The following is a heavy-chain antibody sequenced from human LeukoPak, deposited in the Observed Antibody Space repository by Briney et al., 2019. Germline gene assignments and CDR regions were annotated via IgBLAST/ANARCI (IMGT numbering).Heavy chain of an antibody. V-gene: IGHV3-7*01. CDR1: GFTVSSNY. J-gene: IGHJ6*02. CDR3: ARAKDYDILTGYRSYYYYGMDV. CDR2: IKQDGSEK. D-gene: IGHD3-9*01. Sequence: QPGGSLRLSCAASGFTVSSNYMSWVRQAPGKGLEGVANIKQDGSEKYYVDSVKGRFAISRDNAKNSLYLQMNSLRAEDTAVYYCARAKDYDILTGYRSYYYYGMDVWGQGTTVTVSS.